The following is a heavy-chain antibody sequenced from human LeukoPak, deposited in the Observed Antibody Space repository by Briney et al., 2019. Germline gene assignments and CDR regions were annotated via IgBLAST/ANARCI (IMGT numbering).Heavy chain of an antibody. V-gene: IGHV4-61*02. CDR1: GGSISSGSYY. CDR3: ARERWVEAFDI. D-gene: IGHD5-24*01. J-gene: IGHJ3*02. Sequence: PSQTLSLTCTVSGGSISSGSYYWSCIRQPAGKGLESIGRIYTSRSTNYNPSLKSRVTISVDTFRNQFSLRLSSVTAADTAVYYCARERWVEAFDIWGQGTMVTVSS. CDR2: IYTSRST.